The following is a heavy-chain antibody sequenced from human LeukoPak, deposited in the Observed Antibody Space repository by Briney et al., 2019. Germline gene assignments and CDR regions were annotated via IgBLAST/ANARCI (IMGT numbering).Heavy chain of an antibody. D-gene: IGHD3-16*01. CDR2: INHSGST. CDR1: GGSFSGYY. V-gene: IGHV4-34*01. J-gene: IGHJ4*02. CDR3: ARGSRWGRFFDY. Sequence: PSETLSLTCAVYGGSFSGYYWSWIRQPPGKGLEWIGEINHSGSTNYNPSLKRRVTISVDTSKNQSSLKLSSVTAADTAVYYCARGSRWGRFFDYWGQGTLVTVSS.